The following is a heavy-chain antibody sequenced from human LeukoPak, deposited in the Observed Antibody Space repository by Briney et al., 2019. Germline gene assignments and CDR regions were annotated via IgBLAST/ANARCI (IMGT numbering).Heavy chain of an antibody. CDR1: GYTFTSYN. Sequence: ASVKVSCKASGYTFTSYNMHWVRQAPGQGLEWMGIIYPSGGSTSYAQKFQGRVTMTRDTSTSTVYMELSSLRSEDTAVYYCARGHYYYDSSGYYYFDYWGQGTLVTVSS. CDR2: IYPSGGST. D-gene: IGHD3-22*01. CDR3: ARGHYYYDSSGYYYFDY. V-gene: IGHV1-46*01. J-gene: IGHJ4*02.